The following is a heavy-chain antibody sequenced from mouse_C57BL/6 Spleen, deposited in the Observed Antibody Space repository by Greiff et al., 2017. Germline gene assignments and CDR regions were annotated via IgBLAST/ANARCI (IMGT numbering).Heavy chain of an antibody. CDR3: ARDYGSRYWYFDV. J-gene: IGHJ1*03. V-gene: IGHV5-17*01. D-gene: IGHD1-1*01. Sequence: EVQLVESGGGLVKPGGSLKLSCAASGFTFSDYGMHWVRQAPEKGLEWVAYISSGSSTIYYADTVKGRFTISRDNAKHTLFLQMTSLRSEDTAMYYCARDYGSRYWYFDVWGTGTTVTVSS. CDR1: GFTFSDYG. CDR2: ISSGSSTI.